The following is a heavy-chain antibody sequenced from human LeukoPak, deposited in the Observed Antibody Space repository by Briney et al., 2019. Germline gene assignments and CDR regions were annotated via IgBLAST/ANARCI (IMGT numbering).Heavy chain of an antibody. CDR3: TRLWNNWFDT. Sequence: GGSLRLSCSASGFSFGDYGMNWVRQAPGKGLEWVGFIRSKGYGETAEYATSVRGRFTFSRDDSKSIAYLQMNNLRSEDTAIYYCTRLWNNWFDTWGQGTLVTVSS. D-gene: IGHD1-1*01. CDR2: IRSKGYGETA. V-gene: IGHV3-49*04. CDR1: GFSFGDYG. J-gene: IGHJ5*02.